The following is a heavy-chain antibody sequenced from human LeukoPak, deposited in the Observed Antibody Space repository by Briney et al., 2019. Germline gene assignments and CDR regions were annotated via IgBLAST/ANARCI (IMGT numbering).Heavy chain of an antibody. V-gene: IGHV3-23*01. CDR2: ISGSDDGT. CDR3: AKDLRGGASTSFDY. Sequence: PGGSLRLSCAASGFTFSSYAMSWVRQAPGKGLEWVSAISGSDDGTYYADSVKGRFTVSRDNSKNTLYLQMNSLRAEDTAVYFCAKDLRGGASTSFDYWGQGTLVTVSS. D-gene: IGHD2-2*01. J-gene: IGHJ4*02. CDR1: GFTFSSYA.